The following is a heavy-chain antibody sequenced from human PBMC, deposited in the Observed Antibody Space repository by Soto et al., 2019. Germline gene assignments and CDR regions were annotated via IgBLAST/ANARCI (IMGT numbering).Heavy chain of an antibody. D-gene: IGHD5-18*01. CDR3: AKGYDRAGYGRMDV. CDR1: GFTFSSYA. CDR2: ISGSGGST. Sequence: EAQLLESGGGLDQPGGSLRLSCAASGFTFSSYAMSWVRQAPGKGLEWVSGISGSGGSTYYADSVKGRFTISRDNSKNKLSLQMNSLRAEDTEIYYCAKGYDRAGYGRMDVWGQGTRVTVSS. V-gene: IGHV3-23*01. J-gene: IGHJ6*02.